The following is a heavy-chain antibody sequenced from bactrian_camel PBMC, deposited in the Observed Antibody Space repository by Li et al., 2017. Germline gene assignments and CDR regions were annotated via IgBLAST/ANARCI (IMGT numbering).Heavy chain of an antibody. CDR1: EYPYDAYC. V-gene: IGHV3S55*01. D-gene: IGHD1*01. Sequence: VQLVESGGGSVQAGGSLTISCLTKEYPYDAYCMAWFRQAPGKEREGIAAIDSDGNTVYADSVKGRFTISKDNAANMLYLQMNSLKPEDSAMYFCAADYRPSFTVGIADILSMAYTGKGPRSPSP. CDR2: IDSDGNT. J-gene: IGHJ4*01.